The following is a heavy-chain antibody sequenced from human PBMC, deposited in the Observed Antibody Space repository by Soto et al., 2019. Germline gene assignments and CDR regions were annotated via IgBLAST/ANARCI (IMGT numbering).Heavy chain of an antibody. Sequence: GGSLRLSCAASGFTFSSYGMHWVRQAPGKGLEWVAVISYDGSNKYYADSVKGRFTISRDNSKNTLYLQMNSLRAEDTAVYYCAKCRGGEWGQLWFDPWGQGTLVTVSS. CDR3: AKCRGGEWGQLWFDP. CDR2: ISYDGSNK. D-gene: IGHD3-16*01. J-gene: IGHJ5*02. CDR1: GFTFSSYG. V-gene: IGHV3-30*18.